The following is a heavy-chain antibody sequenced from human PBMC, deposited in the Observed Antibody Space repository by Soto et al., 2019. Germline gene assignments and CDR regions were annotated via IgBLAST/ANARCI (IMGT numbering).Heavy chain of an antibody. V-gene: IGHV4-30-4*01. J-gene: IGHJ5*02. CDR2: IYYSGST. CDR1: GGSISSGDYY. CDR3: ARGAYYDSSGPINWFDP. D-gene: IGHD3-22*01. Sequence: LSLTCTVSGGSISSGDYYWSWIRQPPGKGLEWIGYIYYSGSTYYNPSLKSRVTISVDTSKNQFSLKLSSVTAADTAVYYCARGAYYDSSGPINWFDPWGQGTLVTVSS.